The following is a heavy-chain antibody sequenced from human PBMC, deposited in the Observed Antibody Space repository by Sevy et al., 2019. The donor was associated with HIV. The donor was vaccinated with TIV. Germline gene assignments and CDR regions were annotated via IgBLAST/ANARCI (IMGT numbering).Heavy chain of an antibody. CDR3: TTDHRRDGIVVVPFEY. CDR1: GFTFSNAW. J-gene: IGHJ4*02. D-gene: IGHD2-15*01. V-gene: IGHV3-15*01. Sequence: GESLKISCAASGFTFSNAWMSWVRQSPGKGLEWVGRIRSKAGGGTTDYATIVKGKFTISRDYSRDILYLQLNSLETEDTAVYYCTTDHRRDGIVVVPFEYWGQGTLVTVSS. CDR2: IRSKAGGGTT.